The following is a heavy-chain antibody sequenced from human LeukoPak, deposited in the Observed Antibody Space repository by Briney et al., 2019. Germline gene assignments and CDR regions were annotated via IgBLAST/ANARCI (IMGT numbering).Heavy chain of an antibody. CDR2: MNPNSGNT. J-gene: IGHJ3*02. V-gene: IGHV1-8*03. D-gene: IGHD1-26*01. CDR3: AVGIVGASDAFDI. CDR1: GYTFTSYD. Sequence: AAVKVSCKASGYTFTSYDINGVRQATGQGLECMGWMNPNSGNTGYAQKFQGRVTITRNTSISTAYMELSSLRSEDTAVYYCAVGIVGASDAFDIWGQGTMVTVSS.